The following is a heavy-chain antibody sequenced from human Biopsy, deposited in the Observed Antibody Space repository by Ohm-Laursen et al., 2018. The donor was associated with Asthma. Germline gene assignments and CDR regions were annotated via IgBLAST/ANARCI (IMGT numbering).Heavy chain of an antibody. D-gene: IGHD6-19*01. V-gene: IGHV1-2*02. Sequence: ASVKVSCKASGYTFIHFAIHWVRQAPGQRLEWMGWIDPNSGGTNYAQKFQGRVTMTRDTSISTAYMELSRLRSDDTAVYYCAIVGYSSGWDFFDYWGQGTLVTVSS. CDR2: IDPNSGGT. J-gene: IGHJ4*02. CDR1: GYTFIHFA. CDR3: AIVGYSSGWDFFDY.